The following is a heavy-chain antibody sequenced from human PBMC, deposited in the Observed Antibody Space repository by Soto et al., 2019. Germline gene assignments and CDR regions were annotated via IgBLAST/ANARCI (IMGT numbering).Heavy chain of an antibody. CDR2: ISAYNGNT. J-gene: IGHJ5*02. CDR3: ARDRAVASRNWFDP. V-gene: IGHV1-18*04. CDR1: GYTFTSYG. Sequence: GASVKVSCKASGYTFTSYGISCVRQAPGQVLEWMGWISAYNGNTNYAQKLQGRVTMTTDTSTSTAYMELRSLRSDDTAVYYCARDRAVASRNWFDPWGQGTLVTVSS. D-gene: IGHD6-19*01.